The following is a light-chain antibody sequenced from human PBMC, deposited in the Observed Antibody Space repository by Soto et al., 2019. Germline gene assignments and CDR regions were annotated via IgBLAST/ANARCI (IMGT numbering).Light chain of an antibody. CDR2: GNT. Sequence: QAVVTQPTSVSGAPGQTVTISCTGSSSNIGANYDVNWYQQLPGTAPKVLIYGNTDRPSGVPDRFSASKSGTSASLAITGLQAEDEADYYCQSHDTKLDSVVFGGGTKVNVL. V-gene: IGLV1-40*01. CDR1: SSNIGANYD. J-gene: IGLJ2*01. CDR3: QSHDTKLDSVV.